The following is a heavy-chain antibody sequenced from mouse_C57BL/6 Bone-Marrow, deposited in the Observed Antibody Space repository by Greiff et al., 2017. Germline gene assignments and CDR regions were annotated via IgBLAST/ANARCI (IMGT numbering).Heavy chain of an antibody. V-gene: IGHV1-82*01. Sequence: QVQLQQSGPELVKPGASVKISCKASGYAFSSSWMNWVKQRPGKGLEWIGRIYPGDGDTNYNGKFKGKATLTADKSSSTAYMQLSSLTSEDSAVYFCAKVLLRSVLYAMDYWGQGTSVTVSS. CDR3: AKVLLRSVLYAMDY. CDR1: GYAFSSSW. CDR2: IYPGDGDT. D-gene: IGHD1-1*01. J-gene: IGHJ4*01.